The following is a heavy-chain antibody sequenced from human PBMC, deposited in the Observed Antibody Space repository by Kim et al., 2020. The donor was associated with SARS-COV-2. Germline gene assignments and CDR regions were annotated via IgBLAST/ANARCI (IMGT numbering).Heavy chain of an antibody. D-gene: IGHD3-10*01. CDR1: GFTFSSYS. J-gene: IGHJ6*02. CDR3: AAFGEDGMDA. Sequence: GGSLRLSCAASGFTFSSYSMNWVRQAPGKGLEWVSYISSSSSTIYYADSVKGRFTISRDNAKNSLYLQMNSLRAEDTAVYYCAAFGEDGMDAWGQGTTVTVSS. CDR2: ISSSSSTI. V-gene: IGHV3-48*01.